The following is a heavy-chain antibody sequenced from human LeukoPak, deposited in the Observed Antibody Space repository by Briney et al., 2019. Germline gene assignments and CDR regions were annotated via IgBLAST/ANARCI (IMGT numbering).Heavy chain of an antibody. CDR3: ATEMVRGVRGWFDP. V-gene: IGHV1-69*13. CDR2: IIPIFGTA. Sequence: SVKVSCKASGGTFSSYAISWVRQAPGQGLEWMGGIIPIFGTANYAQRFQGRVTITADESTSTAYMELSSLRSEDTAVYYCATEMVRGVRGWFDPWGQGTLVTVSS. CDR1: GGTFSSYA. D-gene: IGHD3-10*01. J-gene: IGHJ5*02.